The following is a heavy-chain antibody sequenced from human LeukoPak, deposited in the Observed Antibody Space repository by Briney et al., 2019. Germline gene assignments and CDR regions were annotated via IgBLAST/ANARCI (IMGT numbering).Heavy chain of an antibody. CDR1: GFTFDDYA. Sequence: GGSLRLSCAASGFTFDDYAMHWVRQAPGKGLEWVSGISWNSGSIGYADSVKGRFTISRDNAKNSLYLQMNSLRAEDMALYYCAKGYGGYDDAFDIWGQGTMVTVSS. J-gene: IGHJ3*02. D-gene: IGHD5-12*01. CDR2: ISWNSGSI. CDR3: AKGYGGYDDAFDI. V-gene: IGHV3-9*03.